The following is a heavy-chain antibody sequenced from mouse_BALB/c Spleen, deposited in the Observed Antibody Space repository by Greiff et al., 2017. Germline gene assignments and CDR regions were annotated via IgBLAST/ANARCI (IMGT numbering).Heavy chain of an antibody. CDR1: GFTFSSFG. CDR3: ARGNYRYDGFAY. D-gene: IGHD2-14*01. Sequence: EVQVVESGGGLVQPGGSRKLSCAASGFTFSSFGMHWVRQAPEKGLEWVAYISSGSSTIYYADTVKGRFTISRDNPKNTLFLQMTSLRSEDTAMYYCARGNYRYDGFAYWGQGTLVTVSA. V-gene: IGHV5-17*02. J-gene: IGHJ3*01. CDR2: ISSGSSTI.